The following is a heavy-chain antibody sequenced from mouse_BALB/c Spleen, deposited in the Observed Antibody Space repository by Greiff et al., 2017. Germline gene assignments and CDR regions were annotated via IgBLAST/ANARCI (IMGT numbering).Heavy chain of an antibody. J-gene: IGHJ1*01. CDR1: GFSLTSYG. Sequence: VQLVESGPGLVAPSQSLSITCTVSGFSLTSYGVSWVRQPPGKGLEWLGVRWGDGSTNYHSALISRQSISKDNSKSQVFLKLNSLQTDDTATYYCAKPGGGNYGYFDVWGAGTTVTVSS. CDR3: AKPGGGNYGYFDV. CDR2: RWGDGST. V-gene: IGHV2-3*01. D-gene: IGHD1-1*01.